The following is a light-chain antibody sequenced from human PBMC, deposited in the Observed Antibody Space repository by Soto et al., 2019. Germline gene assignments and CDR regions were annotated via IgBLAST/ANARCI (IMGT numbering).Light chain of an antibody. V-gene: IGLV2-14*03. CDR1: SSDVGAYNY. CDR2: DVS. Sequence: QSVLTQPASVSGSPGQSITISCTGTSSDVGAYNYVSWYQHHPCKAPKLIIYDVSDRPSGVSNRFSASKSGNTASLTISGLQAEDEADYYCSSYTSSNTEVFGTGTKVTVL. CDR3: SSYTSSNTEV. J-gene: IGLJ1*01.